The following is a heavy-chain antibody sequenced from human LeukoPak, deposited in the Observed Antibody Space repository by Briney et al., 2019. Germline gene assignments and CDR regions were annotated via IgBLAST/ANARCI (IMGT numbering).Heavy chain of an antibody. CDR1: GGSISTYY. Sequence: SETLSLTCTVSGGSISTYYWNWIRQPPGKGLEWIGYIYYSGATNYNPSLKSRVTISVDTSKDQFSLKLSSVTAADTAVYYCARGVYIAAAQYGFWGQGTLVTVSS. CDR2: IYYSGAT. CDR3: ARGVYIAAAQYGF. V-gene: IGHV4-59*01. J-gene: IGHJ4*02. D-gene: IGHD6-13*01.